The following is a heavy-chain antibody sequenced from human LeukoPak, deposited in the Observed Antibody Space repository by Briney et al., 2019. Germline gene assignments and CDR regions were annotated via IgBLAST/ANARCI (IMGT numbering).Heavy chain of an antibody. D-gene: IGHD7-27*01. CDR3: ARGPWAYFDY. J-gene: IGHJ4*02. Sequence: SETLSLTCTVSGGSISSYYWSWIRLPPGKGLEWIGYIYYDGSTNYNPSLKSRVTISLDTSKNQFSMKLNSVTAADTAVYYCARGPWAYFDYWGQGTLVSVSS. CDR2: IYYDGST. V-gene: IGHV4-59*01. CDR1: GGSISSYY.